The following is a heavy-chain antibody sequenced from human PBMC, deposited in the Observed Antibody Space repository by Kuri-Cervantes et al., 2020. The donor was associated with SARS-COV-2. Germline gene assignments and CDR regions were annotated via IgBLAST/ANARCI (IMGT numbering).Heavy chain of an antibody. D-gene: IGHD1-26*01. Sequence: SETLSLTCTVSGGSISSYYWSWIRQPAGKGLEWIGRIYTSGSTNYNPSLKSRVTMSVDTSKNQFSLKLSSVTAADTAVYYCAGTLRTLSYGLSEWFDPWGQGTLVTVSS. V-gene: IGHV4-4*07. CDR2: IYTSGST. CDR1: GGSISSYY. CDR3: AGTLRTLSYGLSEWFDP. J-gene: IGHJ5*02.